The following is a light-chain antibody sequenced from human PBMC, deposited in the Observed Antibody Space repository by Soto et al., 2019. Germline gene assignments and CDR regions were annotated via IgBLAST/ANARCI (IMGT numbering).Light chain of an antibody. J-gene: IGKJ1*01. CDR1: QSVNNNY. Sequence: EIVLTQSPGTLSMSPGERATLSCRASQSVNNNYLAWYQVKPGQAPRLLIYVASSRPTGIPYRFSGSGSGTDFTLTISRLEPEDFAVYYCQQYCSSYRTFGQGTKVEIK. CDR2: VAS. V-gene: IGKV3-20*01. CDR3: QQYCSSYRT.